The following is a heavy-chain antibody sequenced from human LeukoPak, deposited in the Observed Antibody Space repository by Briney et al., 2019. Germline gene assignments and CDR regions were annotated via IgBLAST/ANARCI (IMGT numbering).Heavy chain of an antibody. CDR1: GGSISSNSYY. V-gene: IGHV4-61*02. Sequence: PSETLSLTCTVSGGSISSNSYYWSWIRQPAGKGLEWIGRIYTSGNTDYNPSLKSRVTISVDTSKTQFSLKLSSVTAADTAVYYCARDDYSTRFDPWGQGTLVTVSS. CDR2: IYTSGNT. CDR3: ARDDYSTRFDP. D-gene: IGHD4-11*01. J-gene: IGHJ5*02.